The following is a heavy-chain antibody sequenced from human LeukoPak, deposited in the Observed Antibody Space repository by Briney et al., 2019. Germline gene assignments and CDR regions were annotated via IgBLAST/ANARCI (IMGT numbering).Heavy chain of an antibody. CDR2: ISYDGINK. V-gene: IGHV3-30*18. CDR3: AKGAHYYGSGSYYNPIDY. J-gene: IGHJ4*02. CDR1: GFTFSNYG. Sequence: GGSLRLSCAASGFTFSNYGMHWVRQAPGKGLEWVAVISYDGINKYYADPVKGRFTISRDNSKNTLYLQMNSLRAEDTAVYYCAKGAHYYGSGSYYNPIDYWGQGTLVTVSS. D-gene: IGHD3-10*01.